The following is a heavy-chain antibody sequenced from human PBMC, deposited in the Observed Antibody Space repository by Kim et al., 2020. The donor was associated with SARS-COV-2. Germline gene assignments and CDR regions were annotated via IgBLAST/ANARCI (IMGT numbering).Heavy chain of an antibody. V-gene: IGHV3-48*01. CDR3: ARDLDWSFDY. CDR2: TI. Sequence: TIDSAEPVKGRLTNSRDNAKNSVYLQMNGMGGEDTAVYYCARDLDWSFDYWGQGTLVTVSS. J-gene: IGHJ4*02. D-gene: IGHD3-9*01.